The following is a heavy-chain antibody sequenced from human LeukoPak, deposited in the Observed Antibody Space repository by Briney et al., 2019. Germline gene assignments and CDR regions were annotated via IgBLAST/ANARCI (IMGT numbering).Heavy chain of an antibody. CDR3: AKGGGGSGSYFDY. CDR2: IKEDGSRE. Sequence: GGSLRLSCVASGFTFSNHWMSWVRRAPGKGVEWVANIKEDGSREYYVDSVKGRFTISRDNAKNSVYLQMNSLRVEDTAVYYCAKGGGGSGSYFDYWGQGTLVTVSS. V-gene: IGHV3-7*01. CDR1: GFTFSNHW. D-gene: IGHD1-26*01. J-gene: IGHJ4*02.